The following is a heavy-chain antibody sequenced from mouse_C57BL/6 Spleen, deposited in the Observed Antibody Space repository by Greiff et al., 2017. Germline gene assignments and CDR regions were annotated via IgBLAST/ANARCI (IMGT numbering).Heavy chain of an antibody. CDR2: IWSGGST. Sequence: VKLQESGPGLVQPSQSLSITCTVSGFSLTSYGVHWVRQSPGKGLEWLGVIWSGGSTDYNAAFISRLSISKDNSKSQVFFKMNSLQADDTAIYYCASITTVVEDYYAMDYWGQGTSVTVSS. D-gene: IGHD1-1*01. CDR1: GFSLTSYG. CDR3: ASITTVVEDYYAMDY. V-gene: IGHV2-2*01. J-gene: IGHJ4*01.